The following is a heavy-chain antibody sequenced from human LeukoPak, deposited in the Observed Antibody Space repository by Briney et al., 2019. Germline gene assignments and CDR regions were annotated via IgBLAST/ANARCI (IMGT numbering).Heavy chain of an antibody. D-gene: IGHD2-15*01. Sequence: GGSLRLSCAASGFTFSGSAMHWVRQASGKGLEWVGRIRSKANSYATAYAASVKGRFTISRDDSKNTAYLQMNSLKTEDTAVYYCTSAYCSGGSRYLPLEYYYMDVWGKGTTVTVSS. V-gene: IGHV3-73*01. CDR1: GFTFSGSA. CDR3: TSAYCSGGSRYLPLEYYYMDV. J-gene: IGHJ6*03. CDR2: IRSKANSYAT.